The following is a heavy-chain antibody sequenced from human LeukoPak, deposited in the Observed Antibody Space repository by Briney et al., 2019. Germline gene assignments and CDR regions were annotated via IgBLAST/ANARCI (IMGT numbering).Heavy chain of an antibody. CDR2: VHHSGST. Sequence: SETLSLSCTVSGGSMNSHYWTWIRQPPGKGLEWIGNVHHSGSTNYNPSLKSRVTISVDTSKNQFSLKLSSVTAADTAVYYCARGTGCSSTSCHQGWFDPWGQGTLVTVSS. V-gene: IGHV4-59*11. D-gene: IGHD2-2*01. CDR1: GGSMNSHY. CDR3: ARGTGCSSTSCHQGWFDP. J-gene: IGHJ5*02.